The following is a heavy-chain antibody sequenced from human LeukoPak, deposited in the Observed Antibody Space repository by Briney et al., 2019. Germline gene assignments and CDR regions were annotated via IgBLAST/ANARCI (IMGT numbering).Heavy chain of an antibody. V-gene: IGHV3-48*02. CDR1: GFTFSSYS. CDR2: ISSSSTTI. D-gene: IGHD3-3*01. CDR3: AKSETYRFDY. Sequence: GGSLRLSCEASGFTFSSYSMNWVRQAPGKGLEWVSFISSSSTTIYYADSVKGRFTISRDNAKNSLYLQVSSLRDEDTAVYYCAKSETYRFDYWGQGTLVTVSS. J-gene: IGHJ4*02.